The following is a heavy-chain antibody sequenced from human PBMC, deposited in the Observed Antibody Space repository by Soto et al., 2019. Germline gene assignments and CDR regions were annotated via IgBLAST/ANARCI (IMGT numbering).Heavy chain of an antibody. CDR1: GYSFSSHA. CDR3: ARGGALSTSWYWGDGPDS. J-gene: IGHJ4*02. D-gene: IGHD6-13*01. V-gene: IGHV1-69*06. CDR2: ITPVFGTP. Sequence: GASVKVSCKASGYSFSSHAITWVRQAPGQGLEWMGGITPVFGTPSYAQKFQGRVTISADKSTNTSYLELRSLRSEDTAVYYCARGGALSTSWYWGDGPDSWGQGTQVTVSS.